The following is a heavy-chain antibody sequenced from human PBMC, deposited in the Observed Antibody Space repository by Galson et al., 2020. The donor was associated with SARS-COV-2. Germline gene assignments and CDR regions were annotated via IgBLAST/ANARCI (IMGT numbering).Heavy chain of an antibody. CDR2: IIQDGNEQ. Sequence: GGSLRLSCAASGFTFSNYWMSWVRQAPGTGLEWVANIIQDGNEQYYVDSVKGRFTIARDNAKNSLYLQMNSLRAEDTAVYYCARDIGFPDYYYYYMDVWGKGTTVTVS. J-gene: IGHJ6*03. CDR1: GFTFSNYW. V-gene: IGHV3-7*03. CDR3: ARDIGFPDYYYYYMDV. D-gene: IGHD2-15*01.